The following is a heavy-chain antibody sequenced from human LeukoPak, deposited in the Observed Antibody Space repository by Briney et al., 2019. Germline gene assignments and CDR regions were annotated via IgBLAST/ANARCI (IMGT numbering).Heavy chain of an antibody. CDR3: ARGTVLKGYAFFDY. V-gene: IGHV4-34*01. J-gene: IGHJ4*02. Sequence: SETLSLTCAVNGGSFSGYYWTWIRQSPGKGLEWIGEIIHSGRANYSPSLKSRLTLSVDPSMNHFSLRLSSVTAADTAVYYCARGTVLKGYAFFDYWGQGALVTVSS. CDR2: IIHSGRA. CDR1: GGSFSGYY. D-gene: IGHD3-16*01.